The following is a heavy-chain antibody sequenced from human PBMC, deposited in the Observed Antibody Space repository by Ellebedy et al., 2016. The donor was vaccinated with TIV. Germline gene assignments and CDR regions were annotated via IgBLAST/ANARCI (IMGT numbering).Heavy chain of an antibody. Sequence: GGSLRLXXAASGFTFSSYSMNWVRQAPGKGLEWVSSISSSSSYIYYADSVKGRFTISRDNSKNTLYLQMNSLRAEDTAVYYCARGIVVVVAATGVSFDYWGQGTLVTVSS. V-gene: IGHV3-21*01. D-gene: IGHD2-15*01. J-gene: IGHJ4*02. CDR3: ARGIVVVVAATGVSFDY. CDR2: ISSSSSYI. CDR1: GFTFSSYS.